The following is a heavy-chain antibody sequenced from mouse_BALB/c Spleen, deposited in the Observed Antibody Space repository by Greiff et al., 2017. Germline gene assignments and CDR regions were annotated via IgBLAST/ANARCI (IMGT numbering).Heavy chain of an antibody. Sequence: VQLKESGPGLVKPSQSLSLTCTVTGYSITSDYAWNWIRQFPGNKLEWMGYISYSGSTSYNPSLKSRISITRDTSKNQFFLQLNSVTTEDTATYYCAREDGYYHDAGFAYWGQGTLVTVSA. D-gene: IGHD2-3*01. J-gene: IGHJ3*01. V-gene: IGHV3-2*02. CDR2: ISYSGST. CDR1: GYSITSDYA. CDR3: AREDGYYHDAGFAY.